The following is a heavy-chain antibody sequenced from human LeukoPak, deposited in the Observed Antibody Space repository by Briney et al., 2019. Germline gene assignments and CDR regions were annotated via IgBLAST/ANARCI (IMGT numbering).Heavy chain of an antibody. CDR3: ARGVVNTYDY. V-gene: IGHV4-39*01. Sequence: EPSETLSLTCTVSGGSISSSSYYWGWIRQPPGKGLEWIGSIYYSGSTYYNPSLKSRVTISVDTSKNQFSLKLSSVTAADTAVYYCARGVVNTYDYWGQGTLVTVSS. CDR1: GGSISSSSYY. CDR2: IYYSGST. J-gene: IGHJ4*02. D-gene: IGHD3-3*01.